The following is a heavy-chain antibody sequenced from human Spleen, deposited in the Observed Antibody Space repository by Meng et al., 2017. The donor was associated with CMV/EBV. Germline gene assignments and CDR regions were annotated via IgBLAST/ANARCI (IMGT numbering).Heavy chain of an antibody. J-gene: IGHJ6*02. Sequence: GGSLRLSCRASRFHFTSYGMHWVRQAPGKGLEWVAFIRYDGSNDQYADSVKGRFTISRDNSKNTVYLQMNSLRAKDTAVYYCAREFIVVVPADQRDYYYYYGMDVWGQGTTVTVSS. D-gene: IGHD2-2*01. CDR3: AREFIVVVPADQRDYYYYYGMDV. CDR2: IRYDGSND. V-gene: IGHV3-30*02. CDR1: RFHFTSYG.